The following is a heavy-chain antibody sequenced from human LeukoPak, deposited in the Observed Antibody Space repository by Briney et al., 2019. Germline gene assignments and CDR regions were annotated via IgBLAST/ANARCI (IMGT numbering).Heavy chain of an antibody. J-gene: IGHJ4*02. D-gene: IGHD4-17*01. Sequence: PGGSLRLSCAASGFTFDDYAMHWVRQAPGKGLEWVSVIFSDGSTFYADSVKGRFTISRDRAKNTLYLQMNSLRVEDTAVYYCARDPTTVTPSRWGQGTLVIVSS. CDR2: IFSDGST. CDR3: ARDPTTVTPSR. V-gene: IGHV3-66*01. CDR1: GFTFDDYA.